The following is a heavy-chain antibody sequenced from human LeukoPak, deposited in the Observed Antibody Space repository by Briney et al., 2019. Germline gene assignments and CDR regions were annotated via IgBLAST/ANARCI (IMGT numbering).Heavy chain of an antibody. CDR1: GYIASSYY. CDR3: ARSYSNTLFGMDV. CDR2: ISSGGCR. J-gene: IGHJ6*02. Sequence: PRGSLRLSCVASGYIASSYYITRGLQAPGEILEKVSIISSGGCRYYADSVKGRVAISRDKSKNTVFLQMSSVRAEDTAVYYCARSYSNTLFGMDVWGQGTTVTVSS. V-gene: IGHV3-66*01. D-gene: IGHD4-11*01.